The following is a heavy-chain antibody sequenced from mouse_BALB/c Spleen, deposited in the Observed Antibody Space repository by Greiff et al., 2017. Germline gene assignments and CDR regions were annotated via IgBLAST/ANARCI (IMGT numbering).Heavy chain of an antibody. J-gene: IGHJ4*01. CDR2: ISSGGSYT. CDR1: GFTFSSYG. CDR3: ARRELGRNYYAMDY. Sequence: EVMLVESGGDLVKPGGSLKLSCAASGFTFSSYGMSWVRQTPDKRLEWVATISSGGSYTYYPDSVKGRFTISRDNAKNTLYLQMSSLKSEDTAMYYCARRELGRNYYAMDYWGQGTSVTVSS. D-gene: IGHD4-1*01. V-gene: IGHV5-6*01.